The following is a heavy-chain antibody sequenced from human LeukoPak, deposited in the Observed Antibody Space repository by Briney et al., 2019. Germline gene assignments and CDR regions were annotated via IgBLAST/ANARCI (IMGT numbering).Heavy chain of an antibody. V-gene: IGHV3-23*01. D-gene: IGHD3-22*01. CDR3: AKAFDMIVAYYFDY. CDR1: GFTFSSYA. CDR2: ISGSGGST. J-gene: IGHJ4*02. Sequence: GGSLRLSCAASGFTFSSYAMSWVRQAPGKGLEWVSAISGSGGSTYYADSVKGRFTISRDNSKNTLYLQMNSLRAEDTAVHYCAKAFDMIVAYYFDYWGQGTLVTVSS.